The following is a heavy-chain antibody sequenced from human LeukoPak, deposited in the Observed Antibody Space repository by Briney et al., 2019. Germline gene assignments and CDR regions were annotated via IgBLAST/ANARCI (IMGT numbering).Heavy chain of an antibody. CDR3: AKSIAVAFYS. V-gene: IGHV3-23*01. CDR1: GFTFSSFA. CDR2: ISGSGAGT. D-gene: IGHD6-19*01. J-gene: IGHJ4*02. Sequence: WGSLRLSCAASGFTFSSFAMSWVRQAPGKGLDWVSSISGSGAGTYYADSVKGRFTISRDNSKNTLYLQMNSLRAEDTAVYYCAKSIAVAFYSWGQGTLVTVSS.